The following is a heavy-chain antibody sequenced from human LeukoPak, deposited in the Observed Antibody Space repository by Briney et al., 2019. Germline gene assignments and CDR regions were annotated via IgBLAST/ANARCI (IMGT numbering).Heavy chain of an antibody. CDR2: IYYSGST. D-gene: IGHD3-9*01. CDR3: ARYDILTGYYIDY. CDR1: GGSISSYY. V-gene: IGHV4-59*08. Sequence: SESLSLTCTVSGGSISSYYWSWIRQPPGKGLEWLGYIYYSGSTNYNPSLKSRVSISVDTSKNQFSLKLSSVTAADTDVYYCARYDILTGYYIDYWGQGTLVTVSS. J-gene: IGHJ4*02.